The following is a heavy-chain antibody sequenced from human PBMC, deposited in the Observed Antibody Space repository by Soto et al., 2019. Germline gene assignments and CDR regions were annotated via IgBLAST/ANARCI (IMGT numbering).Heavy chain of an antibody. CDR3: VRGGFLSPDHVIIAPATLGFDP. CDR2: MNPNRTNT. J-gene: IGHJ5*02. D-gene: IGHD2-2*01. CDR1: GYTFTTYD. Sequence: QVQLMQSGAEVKKPGASVKVSCKASGYTFTTYDINWVRQAPGQGLEWMGWMNPNRTNTGYAEKFQGRVTMTRETSISTAYMELSSLRYDDTAVYYCVRGGFLSPDHVIIAPATLGFDPWGQGTLVTVSS. V-gene: IGHV1-8*01.